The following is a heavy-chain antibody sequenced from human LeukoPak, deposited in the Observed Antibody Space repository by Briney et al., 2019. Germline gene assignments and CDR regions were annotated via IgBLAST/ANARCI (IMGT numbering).Heavy chain of an antibody. CDR2: INPNSGGT. D-gene: IGHD6-13*01. J-gene: IGHJ4*02. Sequence: ASVKVSCKASGYTFTGYYMHWVRQAPGQGLEWMGWINPNSGGTNYAQKFQGRVTMTRDTSISTAYMELSRLRSDDTALYYCARAYSSSWYVQGYWGQGTLVTVSS. V-gene: IGHV1-2*02. CDR1: GYTFTGYY. CDR3: ARAYSSSWYVQGY.